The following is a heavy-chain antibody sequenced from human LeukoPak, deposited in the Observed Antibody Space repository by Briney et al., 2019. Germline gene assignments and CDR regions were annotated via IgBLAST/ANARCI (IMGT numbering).Heavy chain of an antibody. D-gene: IGHD5-12*01. CDR1: GFTFSSYA. J-gene: IGHJ4*02. CDR3: ARDIPSGFYTPDY. Sequence: GGSLRLSCAASGFTFSSYAMSWVRQAPGMGLEWVANIETDGDQRNYVDSVKGRFTISRDNAKRSLYLQMNALREEDTAVYYCARDIPSGFYTPDYWGQGTLVTVSS. CDR2: IETDGDQR. V-gene: IGHV3-7*01.